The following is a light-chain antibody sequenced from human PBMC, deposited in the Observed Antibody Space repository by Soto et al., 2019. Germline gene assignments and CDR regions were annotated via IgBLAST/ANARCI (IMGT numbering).Light chain of an antibody. J-gene: IGLJ2*01. CDR2: DVY. CDR3: SSYTTRSTVV. CDR1: SSDVGGYNY. Sequence: QSALTQPASVSGSPGQSITISCTGTSSDVGGYNYVSWFQQHPGKAPTLMIYDVYRRPSGVSYRFSGSKSGNTASLTISGLQAEDEADYYCSSYTTRSTVVFGGGTKLTV. V-gene: IGLV2-14*01.